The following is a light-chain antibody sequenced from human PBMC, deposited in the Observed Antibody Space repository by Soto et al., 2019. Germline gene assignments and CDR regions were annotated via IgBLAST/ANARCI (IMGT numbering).Light chain of an antibody. CDR2: DVS. J-gene: IGLJ2*01. V-gene: IGLV2-14*01. CDR1: SSDVGGYNY. Sequence: QSALTQPASVSGSPGQSITISCTGTSSDVGGYNYVSWYQQHPGKAPKLMIYDVSNRPSGVSNRFSGSKSGNTGSLTIYGLQAEDEADYYCSSYTSSSTLVVFGGGTKLNVL. CDR3: SSYTSSSTLVV.